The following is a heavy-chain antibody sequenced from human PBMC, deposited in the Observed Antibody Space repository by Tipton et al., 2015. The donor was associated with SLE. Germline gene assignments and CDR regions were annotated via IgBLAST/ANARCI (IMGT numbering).Heavy chain of an antibody. CDR2: IYHSGST. Sequence: TLSLTCTVSGYSISSGYYWGWIRQPPGKGLEWIGSIYHSGSTYYNPSLKSRVTISVDTSKNQFSLKLSSVTAADTAVYYCARDHSPRTSSYDFWSGQDYWGQGTLVTVSS. D-gene: IGHD3-3*01. V-gene: IGHV4-38-2*02. CDR1: GYSISSGYY. CDR3: ARDHSPRTSSYDFWSGQDY. J-gene: IGHJ4*02.